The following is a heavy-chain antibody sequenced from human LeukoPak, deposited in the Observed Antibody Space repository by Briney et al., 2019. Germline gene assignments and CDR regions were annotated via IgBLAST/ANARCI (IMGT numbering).Heavy chain of an antibody. CDR2: IYTSGST. D-gene: IGHD3-22*01. CDR3: ARGNSSIGSDSSGYYYVVYFDY. Sequence: SETLSLTCTVSGGSISSYYWSWIRQPAGKGLEWIGRIYTSGSTNYNPPRKSRVTMSVDKSKNQFSLKLSSVTAADTAVYYCARGNSSIGSDSSGYYYVVYFDYWGQGTLVTVSS. V-gene: IGHV4-4*07. CDR1: GGSISSYY. J-gene: IGHJ4*02.